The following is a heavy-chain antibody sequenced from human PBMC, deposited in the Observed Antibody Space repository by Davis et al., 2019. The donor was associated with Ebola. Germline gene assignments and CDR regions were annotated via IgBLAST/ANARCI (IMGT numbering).Heavy chain of an antibody. J-gene: IGHJ4*02. CDR3: ARGRWLHLGPIFDY. Sequence: PGGSLRLSCAASGFTFSGSAMHWVRQASGKGLEWVGRIRSKANSYATAYAASVKGRFTISRDDSKNTAYLQMNSLKTEDTAVYYCARGRWLHLGPIFDYWGQGTLVTVSS. V-gene: IGHV3-73*01. D-gene: IGHD5-24*01. CDR1: GFTFSGSA. CDR2: IRSKANSYAT.